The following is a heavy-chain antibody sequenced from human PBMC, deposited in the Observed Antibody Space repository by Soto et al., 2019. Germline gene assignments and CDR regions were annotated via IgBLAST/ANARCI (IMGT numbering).Heavy chain of an antibody. CDR3: AKNGHPPYYYYGMDV. D-gene: IGHD2-8*01. Sequence: ASVKVSCNASGYSFTTYGISWVRQAPGQGLEWMGWISGYNGDTNNAQKFQDRVTMTIDRSTTTAYLELRSLTSDDTAVYYCAKNGHPPYYYYGMDVWGQGTTVTSP. CDR2: ISGYNGDT. J-gene: IGHJ6*02. CDR1: GYSFTTYG. V-gene: IGHV1-18*01.